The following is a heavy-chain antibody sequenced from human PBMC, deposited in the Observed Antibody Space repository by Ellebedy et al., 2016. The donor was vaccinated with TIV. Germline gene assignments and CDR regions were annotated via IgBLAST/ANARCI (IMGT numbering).Heavy chain of an antibody. Sequence: SETLSLXXAVYGGSFSGYYWSWIRQPPGKGLEWIGEINHSGSTNYNPSLKSRVTIPVDTSKNQFSLKLSSVTAADTAVYYCARVKTISYYMDVWGKGTTVTVSS. J-gene: IGHJ6*03. V-gene: IGHV4-34*09. CDR2: INHSGST. CDR3: ARVKTISYYMDV. D-gene: IGHD3-3*01. CDR1: GGSFSGYY.